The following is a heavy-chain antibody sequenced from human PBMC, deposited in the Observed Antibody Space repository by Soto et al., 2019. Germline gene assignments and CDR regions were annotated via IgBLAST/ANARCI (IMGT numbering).Heavy chain of an antibody. CDR3: AKDGGSSWLHYYYGMDV. D-gene: IGHD6-13*01. Sequence: EVQLLESGGGLVQPGGSLRLSCAASGFTFSSYAMSWVRQAPGKGLEWVSAISGSGGSTYYADSVKGRFTISRENSKNTLYLQMNSLRAEDTAVYYCAKDGGSSWLHYYYGMDVWGQGTTVTVSS. CDR2: ISGSGGST. CDR1: GFTFSSYA. V-gene: IGHV3-23*01. J-gene: IGHJ6*02.